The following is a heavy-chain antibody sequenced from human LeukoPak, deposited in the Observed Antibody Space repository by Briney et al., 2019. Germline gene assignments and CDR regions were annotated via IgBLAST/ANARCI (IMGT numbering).Heavy chain of an antibody. D-gene: IGHD1-26*01. CDR3: ARWIVGDTTSDY. J-gene: IGHJ4*02. Sequence: ASVKVSCKASGYTFTNYYMQWVRQAPGQGLEWTGIINPSGGGTSYAQNFQGRVTMTRDTSTSTVYMALSSLTSEDTAVYYCARWIVGDTTSDYWGQGTLVTVSS. V-gene: IGHV1-46*01. CDR2: INPSGGGT. CDR1: GYTFTNYY.